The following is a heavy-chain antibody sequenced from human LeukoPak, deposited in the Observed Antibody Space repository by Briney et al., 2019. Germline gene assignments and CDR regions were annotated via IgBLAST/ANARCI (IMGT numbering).Heavy chain of an antibody. CDR2: IYYTGST. J-gene: IGHJ4*02. CDR1: GGSVSNGNYY. D-gene: IGHD3-22*01. CDR3: ARDEYYYDSRGYSYYFDY. V-gene: IGHV4-61*01. Sequence: SETLSLTCTVSGGSVSNGNYYWSWLRQPPGKALEWIGYIYYTGSTSYNPSLEGRVTISVDTSKNQFSLKLSSVTAADTAVYYCARDEYYYDSRGYSYYFDYWGQGTLVTVSS.